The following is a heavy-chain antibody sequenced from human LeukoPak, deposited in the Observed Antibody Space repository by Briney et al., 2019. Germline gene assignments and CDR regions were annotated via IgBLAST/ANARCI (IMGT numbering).Heavy chain of an antibody. D-gene: IGHD6-13*01. V-gene: IGHV4-59*12. CDR1: GGSISSYY. CDR2: IYYSGST. J-gene: IGHJ5*02. Sequence: SETLSLTCTVSGGSISSYYWSWIRQPPGKGLEWIGYIYYSGSTNYNPSLKSRVTISVDTSKNQFSLKLSSVTAADTAVYYCARIDSSSTTGWFDPWGQGTLVTVSS. CDR3: ARIDSSSTTGWFDP.